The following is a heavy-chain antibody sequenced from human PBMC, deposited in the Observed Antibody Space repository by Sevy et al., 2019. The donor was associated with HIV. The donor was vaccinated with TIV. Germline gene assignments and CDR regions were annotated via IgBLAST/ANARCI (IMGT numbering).Heavy chain of an antibody. CDR1: GGTFSNYA. CDR2: TIPMFGTA. V-gene: IGHV1-69*13. Sequence: ASVKVSCKAFGGTFSNYAINWVRQAPGQGLEWMGGTIPMFGTANYVQKFQDIVTITADESTSTAYMELSSLRSEDTAVYYCARSISWYASFDTWGQGTLVTVSS. D-gene: IGHD6-13*01. CDR3: ARSISWYASFDT. J-gene: IGHJ4*02.